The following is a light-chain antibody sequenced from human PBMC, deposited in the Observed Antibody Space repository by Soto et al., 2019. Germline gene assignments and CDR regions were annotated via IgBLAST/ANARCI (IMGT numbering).Light chain of an antibody. CDR2: STD. CDR1: TGAVTSAYY. V-gene: IGLV7-43*01. J-gene: IGLJ2*01. CDR3: MLYYGAAVV. Sequence: QTVVTQEPSLTVSPGGTVTLTCASSTGAVTSAYYPNWFQQKPGQAPRALIYSTDNKHSWTPAGFSGSLLGGKAALTLSSVQPEDEADYCCMLYYGAAVVFGGGTKLTVL.